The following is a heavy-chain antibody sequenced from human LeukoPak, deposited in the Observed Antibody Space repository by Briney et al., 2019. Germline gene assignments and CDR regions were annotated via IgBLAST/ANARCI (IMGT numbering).Heavy chain of an antibody. V-gene: IGHV3-53*05. CDR1: GFIVSSNY. D-gene: IGHD4-17*01. J-gene: IGHJ4*02. CDR3: ARETGSAIGSTDFDY. Sequence: GGSLRLSCAASGFIVSSNYMSWVRQAPGKGLEWVSVIYSGGNTYYADSVKGRFTISRDNSKNTLYLQMNSLRAEDTAVYYCARETGSAIGSTDFDYWGQGTLVTVSS. CDR2: IYSGGNT.